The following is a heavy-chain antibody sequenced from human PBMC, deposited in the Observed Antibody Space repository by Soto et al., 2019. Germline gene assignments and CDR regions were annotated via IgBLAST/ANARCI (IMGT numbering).Heavy chain of an antibody. CDR3: ARGHGRFAH. Sequence: QVQLQQWGAGLLKPSESLSLTCGVSGVSFTGYYWTWIRQAPGKGLEWIGEINHYGSTNYNPSLKGRVTVSLDTSKSQFSLRLASLSAADAAVYYCARGHGRFAHWGQGTLVTVSS. D-gene: IGHD3-3*01. V-gene: IGHV4-34*02. CDR2: INHYGST. CDR1: GVSFTGYY. J-gene: IGHJ4*02.